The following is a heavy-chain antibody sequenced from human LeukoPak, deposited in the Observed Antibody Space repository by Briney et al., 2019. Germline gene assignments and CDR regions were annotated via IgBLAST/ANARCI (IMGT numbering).Heavy chain of an antibody. CDR2: INPGDGSTT. V-gene: IGHV3-74*01. D-gene: IGHD2-8*02. J-gene: IGHJ4*01. CDR1: GFTMSNYW. CDR3: VRDGMGTAPYDL. Sequence: GSLRLSCAGSGFTMSNYWMNWVRQAPGEGLVWVSHINPGDGSTTGYADSVKGRLTVSRDNAKNTLYLQMTSLKDGDTAVYYCVRDGMGTAPYDLWGQGTLVTVSS.